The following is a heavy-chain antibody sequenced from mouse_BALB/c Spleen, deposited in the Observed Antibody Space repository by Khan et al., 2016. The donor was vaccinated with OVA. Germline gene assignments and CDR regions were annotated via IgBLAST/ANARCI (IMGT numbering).Heavy chain of an antibody. CDR3: ARSASYWFFDV. Sequence: QIQLVQSGPELKKPGETVKISCKASGYTFTNYGMNWVQQAPGKGLKWMGWINTYTGEPTYTDDLKGRFAFSYETYANTAYSKNNTTKHEDSATYFGARSASYWFFDVWGAGTTVTVSS. CDR2: INTYTGEP. D-gene: IGHD6-1*01. V-gene: IGHV9-3-1*01. CDR1: GYTFTNYG. J-gene: IGHJ1*01.